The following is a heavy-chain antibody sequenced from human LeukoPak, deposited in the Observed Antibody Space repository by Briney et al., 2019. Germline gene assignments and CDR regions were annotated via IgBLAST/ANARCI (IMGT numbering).Heavy chain of an antibody. CDR2: ISWNSGSI. CDR1: GFTFDDYA. J-gene: IGHJ2*01. CDR3: AKGRSSTSYWYFDL. V-gene: IGHV3-9*01. Sequence: GRSLRLSCAASGFTFDDYAMHWVRQAPGKGLEWVSGISWNSGSIGYADSVKGRFTISRDNAKNSLYLQMNSLRAEDTALYYCAKGRSSTSYWYFDLWGRGTLVTVSS. D-gene: IGHD2-2*01.